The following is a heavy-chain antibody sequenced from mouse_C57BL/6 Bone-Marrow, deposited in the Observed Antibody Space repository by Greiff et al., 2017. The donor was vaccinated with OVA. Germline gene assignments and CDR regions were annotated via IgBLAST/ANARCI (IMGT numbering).Heavy chain of an antibody. D-gene: IGHD2-4*01. CDR2: IDPSDSET. Sequence: QVQLKQPGAELVRPGSSVKLSCKASGYTFTSYWMHWVKQRPIQGLEWIGNIDPSDSETHYNQKFKDKATLTVDKSSSTAYMQLSSLTSEDSAVYYCARQGLRGGYFDYWGQGTTLTVSS. CDR3: ARQGLRGGYFDY. CDR1: GYTFTSYW. J-gene: IGHJ2*01. V-gene: IGHV1-52*01.